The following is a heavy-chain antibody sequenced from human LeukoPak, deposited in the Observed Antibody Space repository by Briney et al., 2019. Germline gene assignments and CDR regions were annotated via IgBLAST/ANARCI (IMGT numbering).Heavy chain of an antibody. CDR1: GYTFTGHY. Sequence: ASVKVSCKASGYTFTGHYMHWVRQAPGQGLGWMGWINPNSGGRDYAQKFQGRVTLTRDTSISTAYMELSRLRSDDTAVYYCARGDYYDSSGYPDYWGQGTLVTVSS. CDR3: ARGDYYDSSGYPDY. D-gene: IGHD3-22*01. CDR2: INPNSGGR. V-gene: IGHV1-2*02. J-gene: IGHJ4*02.